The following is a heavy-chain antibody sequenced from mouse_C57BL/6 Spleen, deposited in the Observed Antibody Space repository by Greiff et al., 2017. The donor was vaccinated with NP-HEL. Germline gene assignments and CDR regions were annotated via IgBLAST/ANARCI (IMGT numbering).Heavy chain of an antibody. J-gene: IGHJ4*01. CDR3: ARGYYARARGAMDY. CDR2: IYPGSGST. V-gene: IGHV1-55*01. Sequence: QVQLQQPGAELVKPGASVKMSCKASGYTFTSYWITWVKQRPGQGLEWIGDIYPGSGSTNYNEKFKSKATLTVDTSSSTAYMQLSSLTSEDSAVYDCARGYYARARGAMDYWGQGTSVTVSS. CDR1: GYTFTSYW. D-gene: IGHD1-1*01.